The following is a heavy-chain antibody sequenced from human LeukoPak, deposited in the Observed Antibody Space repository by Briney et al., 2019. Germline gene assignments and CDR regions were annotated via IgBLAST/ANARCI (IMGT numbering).Heavy chain of an antibody. J-gene: IGHJ4*02. D-gene: IGHD6-19*01. V-gene: IGHV3-21*04. Sequence: GGSLRLSCAVSGFTFSDYSMNWVRQAPGKGLEWVSSINSYGRYKFYADSLEGRFTISRDNSKNTLYLQMNSLRAEDTAVYYCAKGEIGWPFDYWGQGTLVTVSS. CDR3: AKGEIGWPFDY. CDR1: GFTFSDYS. CDR2: INSYGRYK.